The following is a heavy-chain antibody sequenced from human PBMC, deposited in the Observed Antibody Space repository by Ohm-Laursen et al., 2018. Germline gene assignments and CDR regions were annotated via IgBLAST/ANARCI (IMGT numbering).Heavy chain of an antibody. CDR1: RGTFSSFA. Sequence: ASSVKVSCKVSRGTFSSFAISWVRQAPGQGLEWMGGIIPIFGTANYAQKFQGRVTITADKSTSTAYMELSSLRSEDTAVYYCARDVLGIVVDDDAFDIWGQGTMVTVSS. CDR3: ARDVLGIVVDDDAFDI. CDR2: IIPIFGTA. V-gene: IGHV1-69*06. J-gene: IGHJ3*02. D-gene: IGHD2-21*01.